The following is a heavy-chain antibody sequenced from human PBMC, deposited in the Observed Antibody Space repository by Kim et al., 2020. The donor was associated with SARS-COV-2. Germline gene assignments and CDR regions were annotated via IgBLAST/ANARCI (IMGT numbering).Heavy chain of an antibody. Sequence: SETLSLTCTVSGGSISSSSYYWGWIRQPPGKGLEWIGSIYYSGSTYYNPSLKSRVTISVDTSKNQFSLKLSSVTAADTAVYYCYSKPYDSSGWRRAWSFLQRYYWGQGTLVTVSS. V-gene: IGHV4-39*01. J-gene: IGHJ4*02. CDR3: YSKPYDSSGWRRAWSFLQRYY. CDR1: GGSISSSSYY. CDR2: IYYSGST. D-gene: IGHD3-22*01.